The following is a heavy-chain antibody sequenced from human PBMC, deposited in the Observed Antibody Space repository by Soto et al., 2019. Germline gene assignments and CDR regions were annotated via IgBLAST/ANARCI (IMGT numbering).Heavy chain of an antibody. CDR2: ISSNGGST. D-gene: IGHD3-16*01. V-gene: IGHV3-64D*06. Sequence: GGSMRLSCSVAGVTCSSYAMHWVRQAPGKGLEYVSAISSNGGSTYYADSVKGRFTISRDNSKNTLYLQMSSLRAEDTAVYYCVKGVSYAFDIWGQGTMVPVSS. CDR1: GVTCSSYA. CDR3: VKGVSYAFDI. J-gene: IGHJ3*02.